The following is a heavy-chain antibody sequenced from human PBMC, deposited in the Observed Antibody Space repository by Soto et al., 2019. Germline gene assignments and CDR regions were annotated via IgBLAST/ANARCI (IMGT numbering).Heavy chain of an antibody. CDR3: ARGGWTNDY. D-gene: IGHD6-19*01. J-gene: IGHJ4*02. V-gene: IGHV4-59*11. CDR1: GGSISGHY. CDR2: VHYSGST. Sequence: SETLSLTCTVSGGSISGHYWSWIRQPPGKGLEWIGYVHYSGSTNYNPSLKSRVTFSADTSKNQVSLKLSSVTAADTAVYYCARGGWTNDYWGQGTLVTVSS.